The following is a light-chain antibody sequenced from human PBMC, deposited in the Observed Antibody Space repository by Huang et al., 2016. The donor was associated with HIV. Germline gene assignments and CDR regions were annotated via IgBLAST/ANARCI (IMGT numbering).Light chain of an antibody. CDR1: QSVGSN. CDR3: QHYGSWPPYT. CDR2: RTS. V-gene: IGKV3-15*01. Sequence: EIVMTQSPATLSVSPGERATLSCRASQSVGSNLAWYQQRPGQAPRLLIYRTSDRATGGPGRFIGSGSGTAFTLTITSLQSEDFAVYYCQHYGSWPPYTFGQGTRLEIK. J-gene: IGKJ2*01.